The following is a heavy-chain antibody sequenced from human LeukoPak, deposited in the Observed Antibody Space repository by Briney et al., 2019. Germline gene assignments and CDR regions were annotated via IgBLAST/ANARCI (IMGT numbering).Heavy chain of an antibody. Sequence: GGSLRLSCAASGFTFSNYSMHWVRQAPGKGLEYVSAISSDGGSTYYANSVKGRFTISRDNSKNTLYLQMGGLRAEDMAVYFCRRGGAAPAVDYWGQGTLVTVSS. D-gene: IGHD6-25*01. CDR1: GFTFSNYS. V-gene: IGHV3-64*01. CDR2: ISSDGGST. J-gene: IGHJ4*02. CDR3: RRGGAAPAVDY.